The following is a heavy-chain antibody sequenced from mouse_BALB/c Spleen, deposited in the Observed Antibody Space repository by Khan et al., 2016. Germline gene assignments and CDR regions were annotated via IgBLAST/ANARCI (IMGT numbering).Heavy chain of an antibody. CDR2: IFPGSGST. CDR3: ARSYYGYFAMDY. D-gene: IGHD1-2*01. CDR1: GYTFTDYY. J-gene: IGHJ4*01. V-gene: IGHV1-77*01. Sequence: VQLKQSGTELPRPGASVKLSCKASGYTFTDYYLHWVMQRTGQGLEWIGEIFPGSGSTYYNEKFKGKASLTADTSSSTAYMQLSSLTSEDSAVYFCARSYYGYFAMDYWGHGASVTVSS.